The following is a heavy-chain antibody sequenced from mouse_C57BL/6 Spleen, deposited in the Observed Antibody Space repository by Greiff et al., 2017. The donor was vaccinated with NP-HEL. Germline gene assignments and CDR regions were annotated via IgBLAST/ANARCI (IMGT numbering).Heavy chain of an antibody. D-gene: IGHD2-4*01. CDR3: ARDYYDYDGYAMDY. Sequence: EVQLKESGPGLVKPSQSLSLTCSVTGYSITSGYYWNWIRQFPGNKLEWMGYISYDGSNNYNPSLKNRISITRDTSKNQFFLKLNSVTTEDTATYYCARDYYDYDGYAMDYWGQGTSVTVSS. CDR2: ISYDGSN. V-gene: IGHV3-6*01. CDR1: GYSITSGYY. J-gene: IGHJ4*01.